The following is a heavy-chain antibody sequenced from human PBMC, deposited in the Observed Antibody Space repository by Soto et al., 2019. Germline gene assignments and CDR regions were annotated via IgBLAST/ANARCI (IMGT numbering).Heavy chain of an antibody. CDR3: ARLTMVAHYSMDV. CDR1: GFSVNTSGVG. J-gene: IGHJ6*02. CDR2: IYWDDDK. V-gene: IGHV2-5*02. D-gene: IGHD4-17*01. Sequence: QITLKESGPTLVNPTQTLTLTCALSGFSVNTSGVGVGWIRQPPGKALEWLALIYWDDDKRYSPSLKSRLNITKDTSKKQVVLTMVNMDPVDTATYYCARLTMVAHYSMDVWGQGTTVTVSS.